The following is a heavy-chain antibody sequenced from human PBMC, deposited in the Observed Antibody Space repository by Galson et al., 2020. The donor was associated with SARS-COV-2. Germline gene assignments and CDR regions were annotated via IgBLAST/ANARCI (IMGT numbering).Heavy chain of an antibody. Sequence: TGGSLRLSCAASGFTFSSYSMNWVRQAPGKGLEWVSSISRSSTYLYYADSLKGRFTISRDNAKNSLFLQMNSLTAEDTAVYYCARDSGSYDYFDYWGQGTLVTVSS. CDR2: ISRSSTYL. J-gene: IGHJ4*02. V-gene: IGHV3-21*06. CDR3: ARDSGSYDYFDY. D-gene: IGHD1-26*01. CDR1: GFTFSSYS.